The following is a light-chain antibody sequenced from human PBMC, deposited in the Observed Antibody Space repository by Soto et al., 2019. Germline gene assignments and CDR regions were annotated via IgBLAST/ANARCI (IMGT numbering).Light chain of an antibody. CDR2: DAS. CDR3: QQRSNWPPYT. J-gene: IGKJ2*01. Sequence: EIVLTQSPATLSLSPGERATLSCRASQSVSSYLAWYHQKPGQAPRLLIYDASNRATGIPARFSGSGSATDFTLPISSLEPEDFAVYYCQQRSNWPPYTFGQGTKLEIK. V-gene: IGKV3-11*01. CDR1: QSVSSY.